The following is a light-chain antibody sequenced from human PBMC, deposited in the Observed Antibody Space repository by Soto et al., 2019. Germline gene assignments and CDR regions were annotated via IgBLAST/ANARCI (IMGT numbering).Light chain of an antibody. Sequence: QLTQSPSSLSASVGDRVTITCQASQDIDKNLNWYQQKPGKAPKLLIYDASSLQTGVPSRFSGSGSATDFTFTISSLQPEDIATYYCQQYDNLLPIAFGQGTRLENK. V-gene: IGKV1-33*01. J-gene: IGKJ5*01. CDR3: QQYDNLLPIA. CDR1: QDIDKN. CDR2: DAS.